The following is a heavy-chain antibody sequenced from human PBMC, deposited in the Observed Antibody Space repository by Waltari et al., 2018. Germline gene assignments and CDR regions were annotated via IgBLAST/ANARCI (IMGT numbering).Heavy chain of an antibody. CDR1: GGSFSGYY. V-gene: IGHV4-34*01. CDR2: INHSGST. J-gene: IGHJ2*01. D-gene: IGHD6-19*01. Sequence: QVQLQQWGAGLLKPSETLSLTCAVYGGSFSGYYWSWIRKPPGKGLEWIGEINHSGSTNYNPSLKSRVTISVDTSKNQFSLKLSSVTAADTAVYYCARGIAVAGDWYFDLWGRGTLVTVSS. CDR3: ARGIAVAGDWYFDL.